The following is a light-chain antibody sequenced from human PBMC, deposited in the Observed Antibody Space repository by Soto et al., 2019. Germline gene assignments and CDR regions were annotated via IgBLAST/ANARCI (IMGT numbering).Light chain of an antibody. Sequence: AIQLTQSPSSLSSSVGDRVTLTCRASQHISNYLNWYQQKPGKAPKLLSYGASNLQSGVPSRFSGSGSGTDFTLTISSLQPEDFETYYCLQDYNYPWSFGQGTKVDIK. CDR3: LQDYNYPWS. V-gene: IGKV1-6*01. J-gene: IGKJ1*01. CDR1: QHISNY. CDR2: GAS.